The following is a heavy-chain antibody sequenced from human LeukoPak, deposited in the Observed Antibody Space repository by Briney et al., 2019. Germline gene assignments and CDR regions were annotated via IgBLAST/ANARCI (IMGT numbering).Heavy chain of an antibody. D-gene: IGHD6-19*01. CDR2: ISYDGSNK. CDR1: GFTFSSYG. Sequence: GGSLRLSCAASGFTFSSYGMHWVRQAPGKGVEWVAVISYDGSNKYYADSVKGRFTISRDNSKNTLYLQMNSLRAEDTAVYCCARDLAEQWLVPGFDYWGQGTLVTVSS. V-gene: IGHV3-30*03. J-gene: IGHJ4*02. CDR3: ARDLAEQWLVPGFDY.